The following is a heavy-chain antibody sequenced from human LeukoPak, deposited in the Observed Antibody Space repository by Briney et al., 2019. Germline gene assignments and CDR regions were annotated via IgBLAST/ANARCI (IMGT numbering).Heavy chain of an antibody. CDR1: GASFTSNY. Sequence: SETLSLTCTVSGASFTSNYWSWIRQPPGKGLEWIGYIYYSGTTTYNPSLERRVTMSVDMSRTQFSLRLNSVTATDTAVYYCARLDCGGDCYVDYWGQGTLVTVSS. D-gene: IGHD2-21*02. CDR3: ARLDCGGDCYVDY. J-gene: IGHJ4*02. CDR2: IYYSGTT. V-gene: IGHV4-59*08.